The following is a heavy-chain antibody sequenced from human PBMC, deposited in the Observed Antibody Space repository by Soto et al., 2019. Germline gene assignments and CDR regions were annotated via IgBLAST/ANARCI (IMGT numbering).Heavy chain of an antibody. D-gene: IGHD6-13*01. CDR3: AKDDSSSWYGEDGDY. J-gene: IGHJ4*02. CDR1: GFTFSSYA. V-gene: IGHV3-23*01. CDR2: ISGSGGST. Sequence: EVQLLESGGGLVQPGGSLRLSCAASGFTFSSYAMSWVRQAPGKGLEWVSAISGSGGSTYYADSVKGRFTISRDNSKNTRYLQMNSLRAEDTAVYYCAKDDSSSWYGEDGDYWGQGTLVTVSS.